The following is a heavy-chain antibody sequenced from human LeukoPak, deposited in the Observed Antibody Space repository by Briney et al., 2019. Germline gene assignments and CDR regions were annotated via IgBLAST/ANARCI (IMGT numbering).Heavy chain of an antibody. J-gene: IGHJ4*02. CDR2: ISSTGSTM. CDR1: GFTFSSYE. Sequence: GGSLRLSCAASGFTFSSYEMNWVRQPPGKGLEWVSYISSTGSTMFYADSLKGRFTISRDNAKSSLYLQMNSLRAEDTAVYYCARETMSLNDYWGQGTLVTVSS. CDR3: ARETMSLNDY. V-gene: IGHV3-48*03. D-gene: IGHD1/OR15-1a*01.